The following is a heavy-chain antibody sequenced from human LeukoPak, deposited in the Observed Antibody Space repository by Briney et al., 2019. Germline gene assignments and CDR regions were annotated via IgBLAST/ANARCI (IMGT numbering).Heavy chain of an antibody. D-gene: IGHD2-2*01. CDR1: GGSISSSSYY. J-gene: IGHJ6*02. Sequence: SETLSLTCTVSGGSISSSSYYWGWIRQPPGKGLEWIGGIYYSGSTYYNPSLKSRVTISVDTSKNQFSLKLSSVTAADTAVYYCARVPAAMNYYYYGMDVWGQGTTVTVSS. V-gene: IGHV4-39*01. CDR3: ARVPAAMNYYYYGMDV. CDR2: IYYSGST.